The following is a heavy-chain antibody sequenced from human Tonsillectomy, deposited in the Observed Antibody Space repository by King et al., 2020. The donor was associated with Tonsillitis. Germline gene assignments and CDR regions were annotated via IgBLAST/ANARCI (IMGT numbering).Heavy chain of an antibody. J-gene: IGHJ5*02. CDR2: IYWNDDK. D-gene: IGHD3-10*01. CDR3: AHKHYGPNPHNPNDLFDP. CDR1: GFSLSTSGVG. V-gene: IGHV2-5*01. Sequence: TLKESGPTLVKPTQTLTLTCTFSGFSLSTSGVGVGWIRQPPGKALEWLALIYWNDDKRYSPSLKSSLTITKDTSKHQVVLTMTNMDPVDTPTYYFAHKHYGPNPHNPNDLFDPWGRGTLVTVSS.